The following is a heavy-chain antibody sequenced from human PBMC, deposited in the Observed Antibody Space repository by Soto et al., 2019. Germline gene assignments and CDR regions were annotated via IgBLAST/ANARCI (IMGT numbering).Heavy chain of an antibody. CDR3: ARTLAGTFGY. CDR1: GGTFSNYA. CDR2: IIPIFGTA. V-gene: IGHV1-69*06. D-gene: IGHD6-13*01. J-gene: IGHJ4*02. Sequence: ASVKVSCKASGGTFSNYAISWVRQAPGQGLEWMGGIIPIFGTANYAQKFQGRVTITADKSTSTAYMELSSLRSEDTAVYYCARTLAGTFGYWGQGTLVTVSS.